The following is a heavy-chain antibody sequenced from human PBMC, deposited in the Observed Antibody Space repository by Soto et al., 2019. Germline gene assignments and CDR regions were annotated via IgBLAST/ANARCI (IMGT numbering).Heavy chain of an antibody. V-gene: IGHV1-69*13. CDR3: ARHNIGRFLEWLHYYYYYYGMDV. CDR1: GGTFSSYA. CDR2: IIPIFGTA. D-gene: IGHD3-3*01. Sequence: VASVKVSCKASGGTFSSYAISWVRQAPGQGLEWMGGIIPIFGTANYAQKFQGRVTITADESTSTAYMELSSLRSEDTAVYYCARHNIGRFLEWLHYYYYYYGMDVWGQGTTVTVSS. J-gene: IGHJ6*02.